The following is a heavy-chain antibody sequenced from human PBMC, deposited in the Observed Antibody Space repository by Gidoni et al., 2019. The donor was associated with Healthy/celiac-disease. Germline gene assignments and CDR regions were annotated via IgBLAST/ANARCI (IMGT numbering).Heavy chain of an antibody. J-gene: IGHJ4*02. Sequence: QVQLQESDPGLVKPSGTLSLTCAVSGGSISSSNWWSWVRQPPGKGLEWIGEIYHSGSTNYNPSLKSRVTISVDKSKNQFSLKLSSVTAADTAVYYCARMRLGYCSGGSCYSFDYWGQGTLVTVSS. CDR1: GGSISSSNW. D-gene: IGHD2-15*01. CDR2: IYHSGST. V-gene: IGHV4-4*02. CDR3: ARMRLGYCSGGSCYSFDY.